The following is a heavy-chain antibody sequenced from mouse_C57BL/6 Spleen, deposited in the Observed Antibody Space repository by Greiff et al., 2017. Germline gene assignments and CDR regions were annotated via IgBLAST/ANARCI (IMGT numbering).Heavy chain of an antibody. CDR1: GFTFSSYA. J-gene: IGHJ3*01. V-gene: IGHV5-4*01. D-gene: IGHD2-4*01. Sequence: EVQLVESGGGLVKPGGSLKLSCAASGFTFSSYAMSWVRQTPEKRLEWVATISDGGSYTYYPDNVKGRFTISRDNAKNNLYLQMSHLKSEDTAMYYCARDPPLYDYDEGFAYWGQGTLVTVSA. CDR2: ISDGGSYT. CDR3: ARDPPLYDYDEGFAY.